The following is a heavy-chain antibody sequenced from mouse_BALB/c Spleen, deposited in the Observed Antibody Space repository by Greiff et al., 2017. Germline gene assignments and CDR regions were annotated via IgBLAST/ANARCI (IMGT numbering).Heavy chain of an antibody. J-gene: IGHJ3*01. CDR3: ARHEDLSTMITSFAD. Sequence: EVKLVESGGGLVKPGGSLKLSCAASGFTFSSYAMSWVRQTPEKRLEWVATISSGGSYTYYPDSVKGRFTISRDNAKNTLYLQMSSLRSEDTAMYYCARHEDLSTMITSFADWGQGTLVTVSA. CDR1: GFTFSSYA. CDR2: ISSGGSYT. D-gene: IGHD2-4*01. V-gene: IGHV5-9-3*01.